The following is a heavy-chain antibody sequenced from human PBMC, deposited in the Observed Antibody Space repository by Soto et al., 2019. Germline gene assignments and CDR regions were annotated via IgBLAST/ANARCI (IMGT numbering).Heavy chain of an antibody. V-gene: IGHV4-59*08. J-gene: IGHJ4*02. CDR3: ASQLGGSSFDY. CDR1: GGSISSYY. CDR2: IYYSGST. D-gene: IGHD1-26*01. Sequence: QVQLQESGPGLVKPSENLSLTCTVSGGSISSYYWSWIRQPPGKGLEWIGYIYYSGSTNYNPSLKSRVTISVDTSQIQFSLKLSSVTPAYTAVYYCASQLGGSSFDYWGQGTLVTVSS.